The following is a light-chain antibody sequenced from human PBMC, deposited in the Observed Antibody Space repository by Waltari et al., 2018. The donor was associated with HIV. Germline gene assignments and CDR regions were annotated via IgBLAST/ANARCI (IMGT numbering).Light chain of an antibody. CDR2: RNN. CDR3: AAWDDSLSGG. Sequence: QSVLTQPPSASGTPGQRVTISCPGSSSNIGSNYVYWYQQLPGTAPKLLIYRNNQRPSGVPDRFSGSKSGTSASLAISGLRSEDEADYYCAAWDDSLSGGFGGGTKLTVL. J-gene: IGLJ3*02. CDR1: SSNIGSNY. V-gene: IGLV1-47*01.